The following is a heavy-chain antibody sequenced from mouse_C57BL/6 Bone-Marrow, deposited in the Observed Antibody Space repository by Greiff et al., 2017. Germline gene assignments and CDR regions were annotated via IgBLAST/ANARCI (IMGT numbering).Heavy chain of an antibody. V-gene: IGHV1-81*01. J-gene: IGHJ4*01. CDR3: ARFPIYYYGSSSYYYAMDY. CDR1: GYTFTSYG. Sequence: QVQLKQSGAELARPGASVKLSCKASGYTFTSYGISWVKQRTGQGLEWIGEIYPRSGNTYYNEKFKGKATLTADKSSSTAYMELRSLTSEDSAVYFCARFPIYYYGSSSYYYAMDYWGQGTSVTVSS. CDR2: IYPRSGNT. D-gene: IGHD1-1*01.